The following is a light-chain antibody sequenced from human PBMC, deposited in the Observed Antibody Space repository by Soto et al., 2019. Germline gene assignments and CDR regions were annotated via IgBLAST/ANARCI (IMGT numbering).Light chain of an antibody. CDR1: SSHVGTYNL. CDR3: CSYAGTNSYV. J-gene: IGLJ1*01. V-gene: IGLV2-23*02. Sequence: QSALTQPASVSGSPGQSITISCTGTSSHVGTYNLVSWYQQYSGKAPKLMIYEVSKRPSGVSNRCSGSKSGNTASLTISGLQAEDEADYYCCSYAGTNSYVLGTGTKLTVL. CDR2: EVS.